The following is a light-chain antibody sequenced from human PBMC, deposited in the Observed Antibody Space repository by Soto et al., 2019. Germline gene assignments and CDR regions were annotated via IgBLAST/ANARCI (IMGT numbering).Light chain of an antibody. Sequence: SYELTQPPSVSVAPGKTARITCGGNNIGSKSVHWYQQKPGQAPVLVIYYDSDRPSGIPERFSGSNSGNTATLTISRVEAGDEADYYCQVWDSSSDHHVVFGVGTKLTVL. CDR2: YDS. CDR3: QVWDSSSDHHVV. CDR1: NIGSKS. V-gene: IGLV3-21*04. J-gene: IGLJ2*01.